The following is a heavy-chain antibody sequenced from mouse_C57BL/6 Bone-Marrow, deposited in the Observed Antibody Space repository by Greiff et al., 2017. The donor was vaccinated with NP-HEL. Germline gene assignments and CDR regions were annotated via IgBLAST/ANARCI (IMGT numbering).Heavy chain of an antibody. D-gene: IGHD2-4*01. CDR1: GYTFTSYW. V-gene: IGHV1-50*01. Sequence: QVQLQQPGAELVKPGASVKLSCKASGYTFTSYWMQWVKQRPGQGLEWIGEIDPSDSYTTYNQKFKGKATLTVDTSSSTAYMQLSSLTSEDSAVYYCARSLDYAWFAYWGQGTLVTVSA. J-gene: IGHJ3*01. CDR3: ARSLDYAWFAY. CDR2: IDPSDSYT.